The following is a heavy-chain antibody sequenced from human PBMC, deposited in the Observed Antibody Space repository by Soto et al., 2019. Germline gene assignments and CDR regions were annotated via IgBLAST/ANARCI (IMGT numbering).Heavy chain of an antibody. J-gene: IGHJ4*02. D-gene: IGHD3-10*01. CDR2: ISAYNGNT. V-gene: IGHV1-18*01. Sequence: QVQLVQSGAEVKKPGASVKVSCKASGYTFTSYGISWVRQAPGQGLEWMGWISAYNGNTNYAQKLQGRDTMTTDTSTGTADMELRSLGSDDTAVYYCATAPPSVGVWFGALFSYWGQGTLVTVSS. CDR3: ATAPPSVGVWFGALFSY. CDR1: GYTFTSYG.